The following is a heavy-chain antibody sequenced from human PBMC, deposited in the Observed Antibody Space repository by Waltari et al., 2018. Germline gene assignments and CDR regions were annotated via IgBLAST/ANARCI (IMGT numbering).Heavy chain of an antibody. V-gene: IGHV1-8*01. CDR3: ARFSYYGSGSYYLYYYYYGMDV. Sequence: QVQLVQSGAEVKKPGASVKVSCTASGYTFTSYAINWVRQATGQVLAWMGWINPNSGNTGYAQKFQGRVTMTRNTSINTAYMELSSLRSEDTAVYYCARFSYYGSGSYYLYYYYYGMDVWGQGTTVTVSS. D-gene: IGHD3-10*01. CDR1: GYTFTSYA. J-gene: IGHJ6*02. CDR2: INPNSGNT.